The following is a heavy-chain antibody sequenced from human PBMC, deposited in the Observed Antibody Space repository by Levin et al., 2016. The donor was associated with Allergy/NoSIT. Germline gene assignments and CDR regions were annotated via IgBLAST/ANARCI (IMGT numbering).Heavy chain of an antibody. Sequence: VRQMPGKGLEWMGVIYPVDSDTRYSPSFQGQVTISADKSVSTASLRWSSLKASDTAMYYCARLDNSGYLDYWGQGTLVTVSS. CDR2: IYPVDSDT. D-gene: IGHD3-22*01. V-gene: IGHV5-51*01. J-gene: IGHJ4*02. CDR3: ARLDNSGYLDY.